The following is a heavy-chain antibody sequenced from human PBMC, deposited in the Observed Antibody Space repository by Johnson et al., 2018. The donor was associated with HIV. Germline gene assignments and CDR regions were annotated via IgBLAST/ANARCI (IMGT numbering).Heavy chain of an antibody. J-gene: IGHJ3*02. CDR2: ISYDGSNT. V-gene: IGHV3-30*03. CDR3: ARACRDGYTCDAFDI. CDR1: GFTFSSYG. D-gene: IGHD5-24*01. Sequence: QVQLVESGGGVVQPGRSLRLSCAASGFTFSSYGMHWVRQAPDKGLEWVALISYDGSNTYYADSVRGRFPLSRDISKNPVYLQMNSLRSEDTAVYHCARACRDGYTCDAFDIWGQGTMVTVSS.